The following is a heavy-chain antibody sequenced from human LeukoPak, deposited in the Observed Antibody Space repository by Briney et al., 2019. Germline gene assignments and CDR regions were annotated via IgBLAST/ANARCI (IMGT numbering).Heavy chain of an antibody. Sequence: GGSLRLSCAASDFTLSNYWMHWVRQAPGKGLVWVSRINADGSGTTYADSVKGRFTISRDNAKNTLYLQMNSLRVEDTAVYYCARTPRIPRGVYYGMDVWGQGTTVTVS. CDR2: INADGSGT. V-gene: IGHV3-74*03. J-gene: IGHJ6*02. CDR3: ARTPRIPRGVYYGMDV. D-gene: IGHD2-21*01. CDR1: DFTLSNYW.